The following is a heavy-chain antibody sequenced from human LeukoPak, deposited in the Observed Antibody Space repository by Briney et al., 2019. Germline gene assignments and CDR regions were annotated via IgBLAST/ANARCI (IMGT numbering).Heavy chain of an antibody. D-gene: IGHD5-24*01. CDR3: ARDADLGTTITGAFDI. CDR1: GFTFSSYW. Sequence: PGGSLRLSCAASGFTFSSYWMSWVRQVPGKGLEWVANIKQDGSEKHYVDSVKGRFTVSRDNAKNSPYLEMNSLRAEDTAVYYCARDADLGTTITGAFDIWGQGTMVTVSS. J-gene: IGHJ3*02. V-gene: IGHV3-7*01. CDR2: IKQDGSEK.